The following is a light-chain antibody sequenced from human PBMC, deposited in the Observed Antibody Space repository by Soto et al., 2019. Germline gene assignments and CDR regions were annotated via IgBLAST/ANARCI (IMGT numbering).Light chain of an antibody. CDR1: SSDVGGYNY. Sequence: QSVLTQPASVSGSPGQSITISCTGTSSDVGGYNYVSWYQQHPGKAPKLMIYDVTNRPSGVSNRFSGSKSGNTASLTISGLQAEDEDDYYCSSYTSSSTPLVFGGGTKVTVL. V-gene: IGLV2-14*01. CDR2: DVT. J-gene: IGLJ3*02. CDR3: SSYTSSSTPLV.